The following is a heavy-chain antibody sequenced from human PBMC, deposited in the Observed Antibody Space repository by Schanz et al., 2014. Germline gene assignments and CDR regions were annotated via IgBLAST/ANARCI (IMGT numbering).Heavy chain of an antibody. V-gene: IGHV3-23*01. D-gene: IGHD3-9*01. CDR1: GFTFSNHA. CDR3: AKHVRSLTGNDY. J-gene: IGHJ4*02. CDR2: IGGSGDST. Sequence: EVQLLESGGGLVRPGGSLRLSCAASGFTFSNHALSWVRQAPGQGLEWVSGIGGSGDSTHYADSVKGRFIIARDNSKNTLYLQVNSLRAEDTAVYYCAKHVRSLTGNDYWGQGTLVTVSS.